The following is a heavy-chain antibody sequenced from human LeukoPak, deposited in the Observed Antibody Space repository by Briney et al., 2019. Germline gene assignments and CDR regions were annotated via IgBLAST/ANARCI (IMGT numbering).Heavy chain of an antibody. J-gene: IGHJ5*02. D-gene: IGHD6-13*01. CDR3: ARRGIAAAGTADWFDP. V-gene: IGHV5-51*01. CDR2: IYPGDSDT. Sequence: GESLKISCKGSGYRFTNYWIGWVRQMPGKGLEWMGIIYPGDSDTRYSPSFQGQVAISADKSISTAYLQWSSLKASDTAMYYCARRGIAAAGTADWFDPWGQGTLVTVSS. CDR1: GYRFTNYW.